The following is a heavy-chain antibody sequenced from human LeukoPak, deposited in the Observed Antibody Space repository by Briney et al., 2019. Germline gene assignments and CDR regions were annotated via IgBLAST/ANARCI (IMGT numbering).Heavy chain of an antibody. CDR1: GYTFTGYY. J-gene: IGHJ4*02. CDR3: ARDLVGATTLFDY. Sequence: ASVKVSCKASGYTFTGYYMHWVRQAPGQGLEWMGWINPNSGGTNYAQKFQGRVTMTRDTSISTAYMELSGLRSDDTAVYYCARDLVGATTLFDYWGQGTLVTVSS. CDR2: INPNSGGT. D-gene: IGHD1-26*01. V-gene: IGHV1-2*02.